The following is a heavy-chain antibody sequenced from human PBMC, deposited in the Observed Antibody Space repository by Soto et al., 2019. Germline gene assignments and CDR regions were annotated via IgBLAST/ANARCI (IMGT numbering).Heavy chain of an antibody. D-gene: IGHD3-10*01. J-gene: IGHJ6*02. V-gene: IGHV3-23*01. CDR3: AKASGSGNDYYYGMDV. CDR1: GFTFSSYA. CDR2: ITVSGHST. Sequence: GGSLRLSCAASGFTFSSYAMSWVRQAPGKGLEWVSAITVSGHSTYYADSVKGRFTISRDNSKNTLYLQMNSLRAEDTALYYCAKASGSGNDYYYGMDVWGQGTTVTVSS.